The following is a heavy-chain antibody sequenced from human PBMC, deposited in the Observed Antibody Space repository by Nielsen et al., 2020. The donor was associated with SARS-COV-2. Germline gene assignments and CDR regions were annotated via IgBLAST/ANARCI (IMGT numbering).Heavy chain of an antibody. CDR3: AKLAASGWNPNDY. Sequence: GGSLRLSCAASGFTFDDYAMHWVRQAPGEGLEWVSGISWNSGSIAYAESVKGRFTISRDNAKNSLYLQMNSLRAEDTALYYCAKLAASGWNPNDYWGQGTLVTVSS. CDR1: GFTFDDYA. D-gene: IGHD6-19*01. CDR2: ISWNSGSI. J-gene: IGHJ4*02. V-gene: IGHV3-9*01.